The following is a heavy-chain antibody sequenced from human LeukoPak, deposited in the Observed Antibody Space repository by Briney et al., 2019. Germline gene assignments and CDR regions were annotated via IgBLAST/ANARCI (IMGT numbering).Heavy chain of an antibody. D-gene: IGHD3-22*01. CDR2: VYFSGST. Sequence: PSETLSLTCTVSGGSISTYFWSWIRQPPGKRLEWIGHVYFSGSTNYNPSLESRVTISVDTSKNQFSLTLSSVTAADTAVYYCARHISSGSYPLDYWGQGILVTVSS. CDR3: ARHISSGSYPLDY. CDR1: GGSISTYF. J-gene: IGHJ4*02. V-gene: IGHV4-59*08.